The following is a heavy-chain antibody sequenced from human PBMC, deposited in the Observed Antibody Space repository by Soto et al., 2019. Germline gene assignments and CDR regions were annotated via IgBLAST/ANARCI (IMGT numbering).Heavy chain of an antibody. J-gene: IGHJ6*02. Sequence: QVQLVQSGAEVKKPGASVNVSCKASGDTFTNYDINWVRQATGQGLERMGRMNPNSGNTGYAQKFQGRVTMTRNTYITTASMALSSLRSEDTAVYYCARGRSQMDVWGQGTTVTVSS. CDR3: ARGRSQMDV. V-gene: IGHV1-8*01. D-gene: IGHD1-26*01. CDR2: MNPNSGNT. CDR1: GDTFTNYD.